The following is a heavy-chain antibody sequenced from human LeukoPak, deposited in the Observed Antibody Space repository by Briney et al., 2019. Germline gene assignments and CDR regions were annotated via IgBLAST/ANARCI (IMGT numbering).Heavy chain of an antibody. CDR2: IWYDASNK. CDR1: GFTFSNYG. J-gene: IGHJ5*02. D-gene: IGHD4-17*01. V-gene: IGHV3-33*01. Sequence: SGRSLRLSCATSGFTFSNYGMHWVRQAPGKGLEWVSVIWYDASNKYYADSVKGRFTISRDNSKNTVYLQMNSLRVEDTALYYCARTGYGDQGYWLDPWGQGTLVTVSS. CDR3: ARTGYGDQGYWLDP.